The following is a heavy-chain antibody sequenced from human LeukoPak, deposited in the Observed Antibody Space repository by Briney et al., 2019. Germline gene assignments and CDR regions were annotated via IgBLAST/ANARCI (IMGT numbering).Heavy chain of an antibody. D-gene: IGHD4-17*01. CDR3: AREKIYGDYDY. CDR2: ISSSSSTI. V-gene: IGHV3-48*02. Sequence: GGSLRLSCAASGFTFSSFSMNWVRQAPGRGLEWVSYISSSSSTIYYADSVKGRFTISRDSAKNSLYLQMNSLRDGETAVYYCAREKIYGDYDYWGQGTLVTVSS. J-gene: IGHJ4*02. CDR1: GFTFSSFS.